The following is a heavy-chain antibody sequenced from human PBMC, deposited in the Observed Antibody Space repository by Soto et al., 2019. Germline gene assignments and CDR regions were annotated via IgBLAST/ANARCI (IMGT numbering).Heavy chain of an antibody. V-gene: IGHV1-2*02. D-gene: IGHD6-13*01. CDR1: GYTFTGYY. CDR2: INPNSGGT. CDR3: ARDRPYYSMCHDP. J-gene: IGHJ5*02. Sequence: ASVNVSFKTSGYTFTGYYMHWVRQAPGQGLEWMGWINPNSGGTNYAQKFQGRVTMTRDTSLSTAYMELSRMRSNDTAVYYCARDRPYYSMCHDPGGQGARANASS.